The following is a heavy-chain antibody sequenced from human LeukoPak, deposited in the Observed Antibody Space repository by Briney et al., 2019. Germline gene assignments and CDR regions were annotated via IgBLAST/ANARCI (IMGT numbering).Heavy chain of an antibody. CDR2: ISGSGGGT. V-gene: IGHV3-23*01. D-gene: IGHD4-17*01. J-gene: IGHJ4*02. CDR1: GFTFSSYA. CDR3: ARAGGTGTADEDEYTVTHVEAFDY. Sequence: PGGSLRLSCAASGFTFSSYAMSWVRQAPGKGLEWVSAISGSGGGTYYADSVKGRYTISRDNSKNTLYLQMNSLRAEDTAVYYCARAGGTGTADEDEYTVTHVEAFDYWGQGTLVTVSS.